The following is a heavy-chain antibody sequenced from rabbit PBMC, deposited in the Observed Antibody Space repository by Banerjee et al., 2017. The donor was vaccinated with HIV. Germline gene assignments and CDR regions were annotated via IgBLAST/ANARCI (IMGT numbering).Heavy chain of an antibody. V-gene: IGHV1S40*01. CDR3: ARDTGSSFSSYGMDL. Sequence: QSLEESGGGLVQPEGSLALTCKASGFSFSGGAYMCWVRQAPGKGLEWIACIGIKSGTIHYATWAKGRFTISKTSSTTVTLQMTSLTVADTATYFCARDTGSSFSSYGMDLWGQGTLVTVS. J-gene: IGHJ6*01. CDR1: GFSFSGGAY. D-gene: IGHD8-1*01. CDR2: IGIKSGTI.